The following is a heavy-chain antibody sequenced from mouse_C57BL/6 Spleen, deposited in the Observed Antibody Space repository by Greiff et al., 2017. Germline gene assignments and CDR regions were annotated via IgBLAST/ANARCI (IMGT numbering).Heavy chain of an antibody. V-gene: IGHV5-16*01. CDR2: INYDGSST. CDR3: ARDNYGRPFDY. CDR1: GFTFSDYY. D-gene: IGHD1-1*01. Sequence: EVHLVESEGGLVQPGSSMTLSCTASGFTFSDYYMAWVRQVPEKGLEWVANINYDGSSTYYLDSLKSRFIISRDNAKNILYLQMSSLKSEDTATYYCARDNYGRPFDYWGQGTTLTVSS. J-gene: IGHJ2*01.